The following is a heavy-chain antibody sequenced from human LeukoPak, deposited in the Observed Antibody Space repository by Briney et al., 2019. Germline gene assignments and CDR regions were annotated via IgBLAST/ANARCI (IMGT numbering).Heavy chain of an antibody. CDR3: ARDAYEGSIGSMDY. CDR1: EYSFPNYC. CDR2: IYPDDSDT. Sequence: GESLKISCKHSEYSFPNYCIGWVRQMPGKGLEWMGIIYPDDSDTRYSPSFQGQVTISADKSISTAYLQWSSLKASDTAMYYCARDAYEGSIGSMDYWGQGTLVTVSS. J-gene: IGHJ4*02. V-gene: IGHV5-51*01. D-gene: IGHD1-26*01.